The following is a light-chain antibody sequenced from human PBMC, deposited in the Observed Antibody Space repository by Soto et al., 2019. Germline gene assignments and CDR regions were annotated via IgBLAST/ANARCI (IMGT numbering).Light chain of an antibody. CDR1: SSDVGGYNY. CDR3: SSYTSSSTLEVV. J-gene: IGLJ2*01. V-gene: IGLV2-14*01. CDR2: DVS. Sequence: QSVLTQPASVSGCPGQSITISCTGTSSDVGGYNYVSWYQQHPGKAPKLMIYDVSNRPSGVSNRFSGSKSGNTASLTISGLQAEDEADYYCSSYTSSSTLEVVFGGGTKLTVL.